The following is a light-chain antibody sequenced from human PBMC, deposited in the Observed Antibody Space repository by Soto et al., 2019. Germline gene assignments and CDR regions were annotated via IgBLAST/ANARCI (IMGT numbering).Light chain of an antibody. CDR1: QTISSW. V-gene: IGKV1-5*03. CDR2: KAS. Sequence: DIQMTQSPSTLSGSVGDRVTITCLASQTISSWLAWYQQKPGKAPKLLMYKASTLESGVPSRLSGSGSGTEFTLTIDSLQPDDFETYYCQQYHSSSITFGQGTRLEIK. J-gene: IGKJ5*01. CDR3: QQYHSSSIT.